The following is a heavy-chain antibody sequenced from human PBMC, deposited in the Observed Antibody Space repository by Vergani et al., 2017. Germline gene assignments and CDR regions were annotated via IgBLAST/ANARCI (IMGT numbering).Heavy chain of an antibody. CDR2: ISGSGGST. V-gene: IGHV3-23*01. J-gene: IGHJ6*02. D-gene: IGHD3-10*01. CDR3: AGFYGSGSFYYYYGMDV. Sequence: EVQLLESGGGLVQPGGSLRLSCAASGFTFSSYAMSWVRQAPGKGLEWVSAISGSGGSTYYADSVKGRFTISRDNSKNTLYLQMNSLRAEDTAVDYCAGFYGSGSFYYYYGMDVWGQGTTVTVSS. CDR1: GFTFSSYA.